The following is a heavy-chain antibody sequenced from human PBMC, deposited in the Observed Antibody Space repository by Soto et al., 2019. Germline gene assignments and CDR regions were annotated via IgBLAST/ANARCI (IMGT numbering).Heavy chain of an antibody. CDR1: GFTFSSYD. CDR3: ASGVRDGYNLPAPIDY. J-gene: IGHJ4*02. V-gene: IGHV3-13*01. CDR2: IGTAGDT. Sequence: GGSLRLSCAASGFTFSSYDMHWVRQATGKGLEWVSAIGTAGDTYYPGSVKGRFTISRENAKNSLYLQMNSLRAGDTAVYYCASGVRDGYNLPAPIDYWGQGPLVTAPQ. D-gene: IGHD1-1*01.